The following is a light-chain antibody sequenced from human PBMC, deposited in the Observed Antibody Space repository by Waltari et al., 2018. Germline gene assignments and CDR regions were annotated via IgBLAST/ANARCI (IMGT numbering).Light chain of an antibody. CDR2: GPS. CDR1: QTILYSSYNKNY. Sequence: DIVMTQSPDSLAVSLGETTTLNCKSSQTILYSSYNKNYLAWYQVKPGQAPKLLVYGPSTRESGVPDRFGGSGSGTDFSLTISSLQAEDVAVYYCQQYYSAPYTFGQGTKLEIK. J-gene: IGKJ2*01. V-gene: IGKV4-1*01. CDR3: QQYYSAPYT.